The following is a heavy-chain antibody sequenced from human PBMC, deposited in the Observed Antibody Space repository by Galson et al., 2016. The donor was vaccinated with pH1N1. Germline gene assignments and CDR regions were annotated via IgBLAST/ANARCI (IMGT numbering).Heavy chain of an antibody. D-gene: IGHD3-10*01. J-gene: IGHJ4*02. V-gene: IGHV4-59*05. Sequence: ETLSLTCSVSGGPISDWFWSWFRQPAGKGLEWIGSIYYSGSTYYNPSLKSRVTISVDTSKNQFSLKLSSVTAADTAVYYCARGVMVREWGGYFDYWGQGTLVTVSS. CDR1: GGPISDWF. CDR3: ARGVMVREWGGYFDY. CDR2: IYYSGST.